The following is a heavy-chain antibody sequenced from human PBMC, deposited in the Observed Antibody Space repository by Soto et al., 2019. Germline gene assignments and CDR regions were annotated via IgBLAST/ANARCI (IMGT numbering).Heavy chain of an antibody. J-gene: IGHJ4*02. CDR2: ISYDGSNT. D-gene: IGHD3-10*01. CDR1: GFTFSSYA. V-gene: IGHV3-30*03. CDR3: ATPYGSGSYYGYYFDY. Sequence: GGSLRLSCAASGFTFSSYAMRWVRQAPGKGLEWVAVISYDGSNTYYADSVKGRFTISRDNSKNTLYLQMNSLRAEDTAVYYCATPYGSGSYYGYYFDYWGQGTLVTVSS.